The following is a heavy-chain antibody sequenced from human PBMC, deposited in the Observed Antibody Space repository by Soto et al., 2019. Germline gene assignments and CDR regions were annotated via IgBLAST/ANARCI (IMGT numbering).Heavy chain of an antibody. V-gene: IGHV1-46*03. CDR1: GYTFTSYY. CDR3: ASSPRYCSSTCCLNDNWFDP. J-gene: IGHJ5*02. D-gene: IGHD2-2*01. CDR2: INPSGGST. Sequence: GASVKVSCKASGYTFTSYYMHWVRQAPGQGLEWMGIINPSGGSTSYAQKFQGRVTTTRDTSTSTVYMELSSLRSEDTAVYYCASSPRYCSSTCCLNDNWFDPWGQGTLVTVSS.